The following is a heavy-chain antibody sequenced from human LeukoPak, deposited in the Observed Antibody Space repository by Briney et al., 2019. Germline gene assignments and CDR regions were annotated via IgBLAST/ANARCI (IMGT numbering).Heavy chain of an antibody. CDR2: INHSGST. D-gene: IGHD3-22*01. J-gene: IGHJ4*02. CDR3: ARGVSFYYDSSGAQHLFDY. Sequence: SETLSLTCAVYGGSFSGYYWSWIRQPPGKGLEWIGEINHSGSTNYNPSLKSRVTISVDTSKNQFSLKLSSVTAADTAVYYCARGVSFYYDSSGAQHLFDYWGQGTLVTVSS. CDR1: GGSFSGYY. V-gene: IGHV4-34*01.